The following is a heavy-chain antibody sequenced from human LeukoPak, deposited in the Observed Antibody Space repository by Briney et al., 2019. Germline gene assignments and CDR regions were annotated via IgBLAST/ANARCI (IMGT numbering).Heavy chain of an antibody. CDR1: GFIFSSYA. CDR3: ATPLEGYIVVAVAGFDY. CDR2: ISGSGGST. D-gene: IGHD2-15*01. Sequence: GGSLRLSCAASGFIFSSYAMSWVRQAPGKGLEWVSAISGSGGSTYYADSVKGRFTISRDNSKNTLYLQMNSLRAEDTAVYYCATPLEGYIVVAVAGFDYWGQGTLVTVSS. V-gene: IGHV3-23*01. J-gene: IGHJ4*02.